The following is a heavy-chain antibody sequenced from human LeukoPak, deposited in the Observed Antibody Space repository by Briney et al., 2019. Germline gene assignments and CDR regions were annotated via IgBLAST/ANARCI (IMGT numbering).Heavy chain of an antibody. CDR2: IWYDGSNK. CDR3: ARLATEHSFDY. Sequence: GGSLRLSCAASGFTFSSYGMHWVRQAPGKGLEWVAVIWYDGSNKYYADSVKGRFTISRDNSKNTLYLQMNSLRAEDTAVYYCARLATEHSFDYWGQGTLVTVSS. CDR1: GFTFSSYG. D-gene: IGHD5-12*01. V-gene: IGHV3-33*01. J-gene: IGHJ4*02.